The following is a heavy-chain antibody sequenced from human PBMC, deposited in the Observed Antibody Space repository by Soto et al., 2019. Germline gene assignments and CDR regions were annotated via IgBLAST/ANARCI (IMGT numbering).Heavy chain of an antibody. CDR2: IYTSGST. CDR3: ATTVTTMARDAFDI. V-gene: IGHV4-4*07. CDR1: GGSISSYY. J-gene: IGHJ3*02. D-gene: IGHD4-17*01. Sequence: SETLSLTCTVSGGSISSYYWSWIRQPAGKGLEWIGRIYTSGSTNYNPSLKSRATMPVDTSKNQFSLKLSSVTAADTAVYYCATTVTTMARDAFDIWGQGTMVTVSS.